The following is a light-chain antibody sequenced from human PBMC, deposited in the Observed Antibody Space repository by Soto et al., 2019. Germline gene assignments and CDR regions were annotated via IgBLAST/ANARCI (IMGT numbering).Light chain of an antibody. Sequence: QSVLTQSPSASASLGASVKLTCTLSSGHSSYAIAWHQQQPEKGPRYLMKLNSDGSHSKGDGIPDRFSGSSSGAERYLTISSLQSEDEADYYCQTWGTGIHVFGTGTKVNVL. CDR1: SGHSSYA. CDR3: QTWGTGIHV. CDR2: LNSDGSH. V-gene: IGLV4-69*01. J-gene: IGLJ1*01.